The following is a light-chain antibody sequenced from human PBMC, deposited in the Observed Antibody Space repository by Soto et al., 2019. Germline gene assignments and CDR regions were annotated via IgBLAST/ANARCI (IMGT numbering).Light chain of an antibody. V-gene: IGLV9-49*01. CDR3: GADHGSGSNFVYV. CDR2: VGTGGIVG. J-gene: IGLJ1*01. CDR1: SGYSNYK. Sequence: QPVLTQPPSASASLGASVTLTCTLSSGYSNYKVDWYQQRPGKGPRFVMRVGTGGIVGSKGDGIPDRFSVLGSGLNRYLTIQNIQEEDESDYHCGADHGSGSNFVYVFGTGTTLTVL.